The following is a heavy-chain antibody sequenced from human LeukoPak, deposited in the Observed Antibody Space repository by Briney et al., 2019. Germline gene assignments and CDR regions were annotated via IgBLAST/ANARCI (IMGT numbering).Heavy chain of an antibody. V-gene: IGHV1-8*03. CDR1: GYTFTGYY. CDR2: MNPNSGNT. Sequence: GASVKVSCKASGYTFTGYYMHWVRQAPRQGLEWMGWMNPNSGNTGYAQKFQGRVTITRNTSISTAYMELSSLRSEDTAVYYCARWNSHLPATDNWGQGTLVTVSS. CDR3: ARWNSHLPATDN. D-gene: IGHD2-2*01. J-gene: IGHJ4*02.